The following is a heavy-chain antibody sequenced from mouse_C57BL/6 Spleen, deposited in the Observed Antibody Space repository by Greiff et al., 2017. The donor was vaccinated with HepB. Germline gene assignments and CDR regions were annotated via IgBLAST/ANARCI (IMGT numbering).Heavy chain of an antibody. D-gene: IGHD3-3*01. Sequence: VQLQQPGAELVRPGSSVKLSCKASGYTFTSYWMHWVKQRPIQGLEWIGNIDPSDSETHYNQKFKDKATWTVDKSSSTAYMQLSSLTSEDSAVYYCARRDWNAMDYWGQGTSVTVSS. V-gene: IGHV1-52*01. CDR2: IDPSDSET. CDR3: ARRDWNAMDY. CDR1: GYTFTSYW. J-gene: IGHJ4*01.